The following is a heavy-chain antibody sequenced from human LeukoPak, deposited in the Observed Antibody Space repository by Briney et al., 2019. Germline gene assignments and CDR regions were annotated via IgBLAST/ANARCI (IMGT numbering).Heavy chain of an antibody. Sequence: SETLSLACTVSGGSISSSSYYWGWIRQPPGKGLEWIGSIYYSGSTYYNPSLKSRVTISVDTSKNQFSLKLSSVTAADTAVYYCARRVAPAAGSGWATDYWGQGTLVTVSS. D-gene: IGHD6-19*01. V-gene: IGHV4-39*01. CDR2: IYYSGST. CDR3: ARRVAPAAGSGWATDY. J-gene: IGHJ4*02. CDR1: GGSISSSSYY.